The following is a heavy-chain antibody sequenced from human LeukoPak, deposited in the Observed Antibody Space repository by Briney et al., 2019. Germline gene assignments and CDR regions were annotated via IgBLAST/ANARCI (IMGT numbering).Heavy chain of an antibody. CDR2: INPNSGGT. D-gene: IGHD3-9*01. CDR1: GYTFTGYY. CDR3: ARVAGDYDILTGYYQLYYFDY. Sequence: ASVKVSCKASGYTFTGYYMHWVRQAPGQGLEWMGWINPNSGGTNYAQKFQGRVTMTRDTSISTAYMELSRLRSDDTAVYYCARVAGDYDILTGYYQLYYFDYWGQGTLVTVSS. V-gene: IGHV1-2*02. J-gene: IGHJ4*02.